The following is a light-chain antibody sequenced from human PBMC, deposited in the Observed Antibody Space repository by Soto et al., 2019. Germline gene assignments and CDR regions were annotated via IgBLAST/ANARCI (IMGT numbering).Light chain of an antibody. CDR3: QQYYATPSPT. CDR1: QSVLFSSNNKNY. V-gene: IGKV4-1*01. CDR2: WAS. Sequence: DIVMTQSPDSLAVALGERATINCKSSQSVLFSSNNKNYLAWYQQKPGQPPKRLIYWASTRESGVPDRFSGRGSETDFTLTIGSLQAEDVAVYHCQQYYATPSPTFGGGTKVEIK. J-gene: IGKJ4*01.